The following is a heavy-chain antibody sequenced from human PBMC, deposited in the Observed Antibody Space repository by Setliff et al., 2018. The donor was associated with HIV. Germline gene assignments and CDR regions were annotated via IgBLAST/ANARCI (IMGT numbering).Heavy chain of an antibody. Sequence: ASVKVSCKASGYTFSIYGINWVRQATGQGLQWMGWMSPKSGNTGYARKFQGRVSMTRNTSISTAYMELSSLISEDTAVYYCARGRDGYKPEPFDSWGQGTLVTVSS. CDR2: MSPKSGNT. CDR3: ARGRDGYKPEPFDS. V-gene: IGHV1-8*02. CDR1: GYTFSIYG. J-gene: IGHJ4*02. D-gene: IGHD5-12*01.